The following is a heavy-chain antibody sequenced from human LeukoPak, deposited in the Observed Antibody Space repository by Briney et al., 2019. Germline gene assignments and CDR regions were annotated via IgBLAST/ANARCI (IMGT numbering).Heavy chain of an antibody. CDR2: MNPNSGNT. CDR1: GYTFTSYD. J-gene: IGHJ5*02. Sequence: ASVKVSCKASGYTFTSYDINWVRQATGQGLEWMGWMNPNSGNTGYAQKFQGRVTMTRDMSTSTVYMELSSLRSEDTAVYYCAREYYYDSSGYYWFDPWGQGTLVTVSS. V-gene: IGHV1-8*01. D-gene: IGHD3-22*01. CDR3: AREYYYDSSGYYWFDP.